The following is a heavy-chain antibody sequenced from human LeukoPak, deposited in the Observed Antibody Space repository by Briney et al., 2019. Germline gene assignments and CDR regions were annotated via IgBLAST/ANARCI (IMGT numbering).Heavy chain of an antibody. Sequence: GGSLRLSCAASGFTFSGYSMNWVRQAPGKGLEWVSYISSSSSTILYADSVKGRFTISRDNAKNSLYLQMNSLRAEDTAVYYCARATHGSKGYHYYMDVGGKGTTAPVS. CDR3: ARATHGSKGYHYYMDV. D-gene: IGHD1-26*01. V-gene: IGHV3-48*01. J-gene: IGHJ6*03. CDR1: GFTFSGYS. CDR2: ISSSSSTI.